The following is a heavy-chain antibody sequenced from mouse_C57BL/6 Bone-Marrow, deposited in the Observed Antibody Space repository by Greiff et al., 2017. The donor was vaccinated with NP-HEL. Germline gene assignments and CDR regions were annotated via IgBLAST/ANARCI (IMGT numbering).Heavy chain of an antibody. CDR2: IDPETGGT. Sequence: QVQLKQSGAELVRPGASVTLSCKASGYTFTDYEMHWVKQTPVHGLEWIGAIDPETGGTAYNQKFKGKAILTADKSSSTAYMELRSLTSEDSAVYYCTGYYGSSFFDYWGQGTTLTVSS. V-gene: IGHV1-15*01. D-gene: IGHD1-1*01. J-gene: IGHJ2*01. CDR1: GYTFTDYE. CDR3: TGYYGSSFFDY.